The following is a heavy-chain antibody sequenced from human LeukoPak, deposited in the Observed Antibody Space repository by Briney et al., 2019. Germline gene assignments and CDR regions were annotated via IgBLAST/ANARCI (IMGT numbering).Heavy chain of an antibody. CDR3: AKAGYSSSWSRATCFDY. CDR1: GFIFDDYA. V-gene: IGHV3-9*01. CDR2: ISWNSGSI. J-gene: IGHJ4*02. D-gene: IGHD6-13*01. Sequence: GGSLRLSCAASGFIFDDYAMHWVRQAPGKGLEWVSGISWNSGSIGYADSVKGRFTISRDNAKNSLYLQMNSLRAEDTALYYCAKAGYSSSWSRATCFDYWGQGTLVTVSS.